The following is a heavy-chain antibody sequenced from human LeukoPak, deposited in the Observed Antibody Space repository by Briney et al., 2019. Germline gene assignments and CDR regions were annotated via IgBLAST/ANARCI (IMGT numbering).Heavy chain of an antibody. V-gene: IGHV1-18*01. D-gene: IGHD3-22*01. Sequence: ASVKVSCKASGYTFTSYGISWVRQAPGQGLEWMGWISAYNGNTNYAQKLQGRVTMTTDTSTSTAYVELRSPRSDDTAVYYCARDEPLIYYDSPTGYYYGMDVWGQGTTVTVSS. CDR2: ISAYNGNT. J-gene: IGHJ6*02. CDR1: GYTFTSYG. CDR3: ARDEPLIYYDSPTGYYYGMDV.